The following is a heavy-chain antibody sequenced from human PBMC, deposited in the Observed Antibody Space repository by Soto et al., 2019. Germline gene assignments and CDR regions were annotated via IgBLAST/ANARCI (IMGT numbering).Heavy chain of an antibody. CDR2: ISYDGSNK. Sequence: PGGSLRLSCAASGFTFSSYAMHWVRQAPGKGLEWVAVISYDGSNKYYADSVKGRFTISRDNSKNTLYLQMNSLRAEDTAVYYCARGDLPGSSSWYTQRLYYYYGMDVWGQGTTVTVSS. V-gene: IGHV3-30-3*01. J-gene: IGHJ6*02. CDR1: GFTFSSYA. CDR3: ARGDLPGSSSWYTQRLYYYYGMDV. D-gene: IGHD6-13*01.